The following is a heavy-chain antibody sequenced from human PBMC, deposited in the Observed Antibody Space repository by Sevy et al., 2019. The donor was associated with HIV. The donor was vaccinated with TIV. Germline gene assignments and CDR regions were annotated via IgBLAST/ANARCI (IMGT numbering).Heavy chain of an antibody. CDR1: GCTFISYV. Sequence: GGSLRLSCAASGCTFISYVMTWVRQAPGKELEWVSTISASGGSTYYADSVKGRFIISRDNCKNTVDLQLNRLRAGDTAVYYCAKEDSGGYLYWGQGMLVTVSS. V-gene: IGHV3-23*01. CDR3: AKEDSGGYLY. CDR2: ISASGGST. D-gene: IGHD3-22*01. J-gene: IGHJ4*02.